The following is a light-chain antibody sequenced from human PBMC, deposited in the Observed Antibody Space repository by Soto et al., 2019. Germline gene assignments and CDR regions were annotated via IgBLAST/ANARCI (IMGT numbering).Light chain of an antibody. CDR1: QSVSSN. Sequence: EIVMTQSPATLSVSPGERVTLSCRASQSVSSNLAWYQQKPGQAPNLLIYGAFTRATGIPARFSGSGSGTDFTLTISRLEPEDFAVYYCQQYGSSSWTFGQGTKVDIK. CDR2: GAF. J-gene: IGKJ1*01. V-gene: IGKV3-15*01. CDR3: QQYGSSSWT.